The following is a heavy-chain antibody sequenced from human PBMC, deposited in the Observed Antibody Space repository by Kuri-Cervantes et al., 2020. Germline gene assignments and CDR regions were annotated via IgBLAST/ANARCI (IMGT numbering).Heavy chain of an antibody. Sequence: SETLSLTCTVSGGSVSSGSYYWSWIRQPPGRGLEWIGEINHGGSINYNPSLKSRVTISVDTSKNQFSLKLSSVTAADTAVYYCARGSGTQRRYCSGGSCYFAPFDYWGQGTLVTVSS. CDR1: GGSVSSGSYY. V-gene: IGHV4-61*01. CDR3: ARGSGTQRRYCSGGSCYFAPFDY. CDR2: INHGGSI. D-gene: IGHD2-15*01. J-gene: IGHJ4*02.